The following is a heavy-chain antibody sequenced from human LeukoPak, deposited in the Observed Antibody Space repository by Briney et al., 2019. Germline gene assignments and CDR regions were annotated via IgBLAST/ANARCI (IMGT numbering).Heavy chain of an antibody. CDR2: ISSSSSTI. V-gene: IGHV3-48*01. D-gene: IGHD3-22*01. J-gene: IGHJ3*02. CDR3: ARDMSTMIVVVRDAFDI. CDR1: GFTFSSYS. Sequence: GGSLRLSCAASGFTFSSYSMNWVRQAPGKGLEWVSYISSSSSTIYYADSVKGRFTISRDNAKNSLYLQMNSLRAEDTAVYYCARDMSTMIVVVRDAFDIWDQGTMVTVSS.